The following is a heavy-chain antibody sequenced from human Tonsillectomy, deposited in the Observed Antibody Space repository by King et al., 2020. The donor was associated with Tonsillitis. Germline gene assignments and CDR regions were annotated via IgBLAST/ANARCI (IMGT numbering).Heavy chain of an antibody. CDR1: GFTFSNYW. D-gene: IGHD3-9*01. V-gene: IGHV3-74*01. CDR3: ARAPHDILTGYSPVDY. Sequence: VQLVESGGGLVQPGGSLRLSCAASGFTFSNYWMHWVRQAPGKGLVWVLRIKSDGSSTTYADSVKGRFTISRGNAKNTLYLQMNSLRAEDTAVYYCARAPHDILTGYSPVDYWGQGTLVTVSS. CDR2: IKSDGSST. J-gene: IGHJ4*02.